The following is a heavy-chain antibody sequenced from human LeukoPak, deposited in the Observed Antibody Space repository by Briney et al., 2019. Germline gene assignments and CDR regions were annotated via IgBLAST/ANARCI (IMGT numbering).Heavy chain of an antibody. Sequence: SETLSLTCAVNGGSFSDYYWSRIRQPPGKGLEWIGEINHSGSSNYNPSLKSRVTISVDTSKNQFSLKLNSVTAADTAVYYCASCVDPQGFDYWGQGTLVTVSS. CDR3: ASCVDPQGFDY. V-gene: IGHV4-34*01. CDR2: INHSGSS. J-gene: IGHJ4*02. CDR1: GGSFSDYY.